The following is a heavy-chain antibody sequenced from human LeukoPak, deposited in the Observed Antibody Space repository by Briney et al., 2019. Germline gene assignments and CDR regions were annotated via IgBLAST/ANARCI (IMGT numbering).Heavy chain of an antibody. CDR2: INDDGSTT. Sequence: GGSLRLSCAASGFTFSRSWMHWVRQAPGKGLVWVSRINDDGSTTSYADSVKGRFTISRDNAKKTLFLQMNSLRADDTAVYYCARSLRVRGVPDYMDVWGKGTTVTISS. D-gene: IGHD3-10*01. CDR1: GFTFSRSW. J-gene: IGHJ6*03. V-gene: IGHV3-74*01. CDR3: ARSLRVRGVPDYMDV.